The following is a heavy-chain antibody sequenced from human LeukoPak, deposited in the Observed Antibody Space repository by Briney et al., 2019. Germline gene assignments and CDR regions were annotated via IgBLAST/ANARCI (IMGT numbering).Heavy chain of an antibody. CDR2: TYYRSKWYN. Sequence: SQTLSLTCAISGDSVSSNSAAWNRIRQSPSRGLEWLGRTYYRSKWYNDYAVSVKSRITINPDTSKNQFSLQLNSVTPEDTAVYYCARDIVVVPAAQVPYYYGMDVWGQGTTVTVSS. D-gene: IGHD2-2*01. CDR1: GDSVSSNSAA. CDR3: ARDIVVVPAAQVPYYYGMDV. J-gene: IGHJ6*02. V-gene: IGHV6-1*01.